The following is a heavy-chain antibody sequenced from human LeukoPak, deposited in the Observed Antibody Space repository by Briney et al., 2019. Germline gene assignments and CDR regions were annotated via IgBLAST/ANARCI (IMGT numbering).Heavy chain of an antibody. D-gene: IGHD3-10*01. J-gene: IGHJ5*02. V-gene: IGHV4-4*07. CDR2: IYTSGST. Sequence: PSETLSLTCTVSGGSISSYYWSWIRQPAGKGLEWIGRIYTSGSTNYNPSLKSRVTMSVDTSKNQFSLKLSSVTAADTAVYYCVRDLTVTMVRGVIKNWFDPWGQGTLVTVSS. CDR3: VRDLTVTMVRGVIKNWFDP. CDR1: GGSISSYY.